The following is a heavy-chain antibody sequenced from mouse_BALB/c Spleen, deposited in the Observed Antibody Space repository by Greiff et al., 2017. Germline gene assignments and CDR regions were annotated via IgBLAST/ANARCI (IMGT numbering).Heavy chain of an antibody. Sequence: LKQPGSELVRPGASVKLSCKASGYTFTSYWMHWVKQRPGQGLEWIGNIYPGSGSTNYDEKFKSKATLTVDTSSSTAYMQLSSLTSEDSAVYYCTRGTGTWYFDDWGQGTTLTVSA. D-gene: IGHD4-1*01. CDR2: IYPGSGST. J-gene: IGHJ2*01. CDR3: TRGTGTWYFDD. CDR1: GYTFTSYW. V-gene: IGHV1S22*01.